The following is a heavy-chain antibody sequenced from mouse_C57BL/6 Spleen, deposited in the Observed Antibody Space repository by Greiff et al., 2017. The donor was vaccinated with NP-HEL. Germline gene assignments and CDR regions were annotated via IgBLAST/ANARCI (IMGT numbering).Heavy chain of an antibody. CDR2: IYPGDGDT. J-gene: IGHJ3*01. Sequence: QVQLQQSGPELVKPGASVKISCKASGYAFSSSWMNWVKQRPGKGLEWIGRIYPGDGDTSYNGKFKGKATLTADKSSSTAYMQLSSLTSEDSAVYFCASPYYYGSSWFAYWGQGTLVTVSA. CDR1: GYAFSSSW. CDR3: ASPYYYGSSWFAY. V-gene: IGHV1-82*01. D-gene: IGHD1-1*01.